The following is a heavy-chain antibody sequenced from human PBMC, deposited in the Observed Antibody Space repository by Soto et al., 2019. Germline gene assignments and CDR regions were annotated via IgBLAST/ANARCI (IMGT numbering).Heavy chain of an antibody. Sequence: ASVKVSCKASGYSFTYYYIHWVRQAPWQGFEWMGVINPSTGSTTYAQKFQGRVTMTRDTSTSTVYMELGSLRSEDTAVYYCARSPYSSGSYYPIDYWGQGTLVTVS. J-gene: IGHJ4*02. CDR3: ARSPYSSGSYYPIDY. V-gene: IGHV1-46*01. D-gene: IGHD3-22*01. CDR2: INPSTGST. CDR1: GYSFTYYY.